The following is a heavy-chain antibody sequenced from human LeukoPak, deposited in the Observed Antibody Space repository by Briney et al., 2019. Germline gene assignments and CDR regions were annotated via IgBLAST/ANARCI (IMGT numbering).Heavy chain of an antibody. Sequence: PGGSLRLSCAALGFTVSRTYTRWVRQAPGKGLEWVSVIYESGDIYYSDSVRGRFAISRDNSKNTVYLQMNGLRGEDTAVYYCARDPSGTGTGFEIWGQGTMVTVSS. V-gene: IGHV3-66*01. D-gene: IGHD3/OR15-3a*01. CDR3: ARDPSGTGTGFEI. CDR2: IYESGDI. J-gene: IGHJ3*02. CDR1: GFTVSRTY.